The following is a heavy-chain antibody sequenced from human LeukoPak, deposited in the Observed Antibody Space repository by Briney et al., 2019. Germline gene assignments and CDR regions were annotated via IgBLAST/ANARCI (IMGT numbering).Heavy chain of an antibody. CDR2: ISSSGSTI. CDR1: GFTFSSYE. D-gene: IGHD1-1*01. J-gene: IGHJ3*02. CDR3: ARDLEPLVARGGDAFDI. Sequence: PGGSLRLSCAASGFTFSSYEMNWVRQAPGKGLEWVSYISSSGSTIYYADSVKGRFTISRDNSKNTLYLQMNSLRAEDTAVYYCARDLEPLVARGGDAFDIWGQGTMVTVSS. V-gene: IGHV3-48*03.